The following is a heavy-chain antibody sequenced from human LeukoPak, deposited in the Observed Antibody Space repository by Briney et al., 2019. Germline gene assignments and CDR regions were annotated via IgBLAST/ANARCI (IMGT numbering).Heavy chain of an antibody. CDR2: ISTDGKTT. CDR1: GFTFSSYW. Sequence: GGSLRLSCAASGFTFSSYWMHWVRQAPGKGLVRISCISTDGKTTRHADSVKGRFTISRDNSKNTLYLQMSRLRVDDTAVYYCVRDFKDLGQWGQGTLLTVSS. V-gene: IGHV3-74*01. J-gene: IGHJ4*02. D-gene: IGHD7-27*01. CDR3: VRDFKDLGQ.